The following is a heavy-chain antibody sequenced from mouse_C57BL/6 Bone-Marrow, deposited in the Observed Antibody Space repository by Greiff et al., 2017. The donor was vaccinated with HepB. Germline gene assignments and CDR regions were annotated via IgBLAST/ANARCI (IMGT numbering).Heavy chain of an antibody. V-gene: IGHV1-81*01. CDR2: IYPRSGTI. CDR1: GYTFTSYG. Sequence: QVQLQQSGAELARPGASVKLSCKASGYTFTSYGISWVHQRPGKGLEWIGEIYPRSGTIYYNEKFKGKATLTADKSSSTVYMELRSLTSEDSAVYFCARGYYGPWFAYWGQGNLVTVSA. CDR3: ARGYYGPWFAY. D-gene: IGHD1-1*01. J-gene: IGHJ3*01.